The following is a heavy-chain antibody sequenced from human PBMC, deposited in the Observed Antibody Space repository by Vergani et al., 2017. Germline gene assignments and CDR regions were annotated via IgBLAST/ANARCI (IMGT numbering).Heavy chain of an antibody. D-gene: IGHD2-2*02. V-gene: IGHV3-21*01. CDR1: GFTFSSYS. J-gene: IGHJ6*03. Sequence: EVQLVESGGGLVKPGGSLRLSCAASGFTFSSYSMNWVRQAPGKGLEWVSSISSSSSYIYYADSVKGRFTISRDNAKNSLYLQMNSLRAEDTAVDYCARDGRSVVPAAISGGPREDYYYYYMDVWGKGTTVTVSS. CDR2: ISSSSSYI. CDR3: ARDGRSVVPAAISGGPREDYYYYYMDV.